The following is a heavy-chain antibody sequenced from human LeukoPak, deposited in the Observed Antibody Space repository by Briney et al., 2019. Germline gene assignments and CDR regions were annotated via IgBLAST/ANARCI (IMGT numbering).Heavy chain of an antibody. V-gene: IGHV4-34*01. CDR3: ARHEYSGSYYGLSWFDP. CDR1: GGSFSGNY. CDR2: FNHTGST. J-gene: IGHJ5*02. Sequence: PSETLSLTCAVYGGSFSGNYWSWIRQPPGKGLEWIGEFNHTGSTNYNSSLKSRVTISVDTSKHQLSLKLSSLTAADTAVYYCARHEYSGSYYGLSWFDPWGQGTLVTVSS. D-gene: IGHD1-26*01.